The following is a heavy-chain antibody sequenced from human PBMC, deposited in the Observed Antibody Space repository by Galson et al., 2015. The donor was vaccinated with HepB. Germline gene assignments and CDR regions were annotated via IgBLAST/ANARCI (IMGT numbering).Heavy chain of an antibody. D-gene: IGHD2-2*01. CDR3: TTVPYCSSTSWCGLGV. CDR1: GFTFSNAW. Sequence: SLRLSCAASGFTFSNAWMSWVRQAPGKGLEWVGRIKSKTDGGTTDYAAPVKGRFTISRDDSKNALYLQMNSLKTEDTAVYYCTTVPYCSSTSWCGLGVWGKGTTVTVSS. J-gene: IGHJ6*04. CDR2: IKSKTDGGTT. V-gene: IGHV3-15*01.